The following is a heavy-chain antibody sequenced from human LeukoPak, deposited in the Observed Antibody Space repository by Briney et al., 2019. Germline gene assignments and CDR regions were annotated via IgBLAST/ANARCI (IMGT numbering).Heavy chain of an antibody. V-gene: IGHV3-21*01. Sequence: GGSLRLSCAASGFTFSSYSMNWVRQAPGKGLEWVSSISSSSSYIYYADSVKGRFTISRDNAKNSLYLQMNSLRAEDTAVYYCARADCSSTSCYLDGVDVWGQGTTVTVSS. CDR3: ARADCSSTSCYLDGVDV. CDR1: GFTFSSYS. J-gene: IGHJ6*02. CDR2: ISSSSSYI. D-gene: IGHD2-2*01.